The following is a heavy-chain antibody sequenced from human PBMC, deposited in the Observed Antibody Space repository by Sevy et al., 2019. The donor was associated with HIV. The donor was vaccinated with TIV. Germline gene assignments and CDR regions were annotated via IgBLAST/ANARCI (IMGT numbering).Heavy chain of an antibody. CDR1: GYNFTTYW. V-gene: IGHV5-51*01. J-gene: IGHJ4*02. CDR3: ARGMATKRALDF. D-gene: IGHD5-12*01. CDR2: IYPDDSAT. Sequence: GESLKISCKGSGYNFTTYWIVWVRQMPGKGLEWMGTIYPDDSATRYSPSFQGQVTISADKSISTAYLQWSSLKASDTAMHYCARGMATKRALDFWAQGILVTVSS.